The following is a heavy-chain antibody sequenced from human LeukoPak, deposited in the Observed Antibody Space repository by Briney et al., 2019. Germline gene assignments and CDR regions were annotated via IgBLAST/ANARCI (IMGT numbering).Heavy chain of an antibody. CDR2: SHPSSGGA. D-gene: IGHD2/OR15-2a*01. V-gene: IGHV1-2*02. Sequence: GASVKVSCKASAYTFADYYVHWVRQAPGQGLEWMGWSHPSSGGAGYAPKFQGRVSMTGDASISTAHVQLTRLTFDDTAIYYCGVKRIRGNPFDYWGQGTLVTVSS. CDR3: GVKRIRGNPFDY. CDR1: AYTFADYY. J-gene: IGHJ4*02.